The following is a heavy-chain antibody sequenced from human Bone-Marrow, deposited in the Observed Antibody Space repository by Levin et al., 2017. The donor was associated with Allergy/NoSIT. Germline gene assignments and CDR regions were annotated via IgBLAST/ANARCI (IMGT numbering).Heavy chain of an antibody. CDR2: ISYDGSNK. D-gene: IGHD5-18*01. Sequence: GGSLRLSCAASGFTFSSYGMHWVRQAPGKGLEWVAVISYDGSNKYYADSVKGRFTISRDNSKNTLYLQMNSLRAEDTAVYYCAKDMDTAMATGYFDYWGQGTLVTVSS. V-gene: IGHV3-30*18. J-gene: IGHJ4*02. CDR3: AKDMDTAMATGYFDY. CDR1: GFTFSSYG.